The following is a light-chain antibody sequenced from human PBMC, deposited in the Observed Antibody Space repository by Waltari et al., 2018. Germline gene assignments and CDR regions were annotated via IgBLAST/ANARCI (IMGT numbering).Light chain of an antibody. CDR2: EAS. CDR1: ETLLRSGGKTY. J-gene: IGKJ4*01. Sequence: VVSQAPLSMSVPPGQPASMSCKSSETLLRSGGKTYLYWYLHKPGQPPRLLIYEASKRCSGVPDRFSGSGLGTDFTLRISRVEAEDVGGDYCMQTLRLPSVSLGGGTKVEMK. V-gene: IGKV2D-29*01. CDR3: MQTLRLPSVS.